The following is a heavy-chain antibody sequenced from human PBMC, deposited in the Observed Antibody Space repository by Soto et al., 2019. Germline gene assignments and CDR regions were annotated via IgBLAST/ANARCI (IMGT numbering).Heavy chain of an antibody. J-gene: IGHJ6*02. D-gene: IGHD2-2*01. CDR2: INHSGST. Sequence: SETLSLTCAVYGGSFSGYYWSWIRQPPGKGLEWIGEINHSGSTNYNPSLKSRVTISVDTSKNQFSLKLSSVTAADTAVYYCARGVPAASIAYYYYGMDVWGQGTTVTVSS. V-gene: IGHV4-34*01. CDR3: ARGVPAASIAYYYYGMDV. CDR1: GGSFSGYY.